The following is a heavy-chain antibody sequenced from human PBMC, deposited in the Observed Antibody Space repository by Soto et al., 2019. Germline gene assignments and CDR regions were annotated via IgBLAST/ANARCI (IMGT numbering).Heavy chain of an antibody. V-gene: IGHV1-69*13. Sequence: SVQVSCKASGGTFSSYASSGVRQAPGRGLEWMGGIIPIFGTANYAQKFQGRVTITADESTSTAYMELSSLRSEDTAVYYCERELPTIFGVVTPKAESMDVWGQGTTVPVS. D-gene: IGHD3-3*01. CDR3: ERELPTIFGVVTPKAESMDV. CDR1: GGTFSSYA. J-gene: IGHJ6*02. CDR2: IIPIFGTA.